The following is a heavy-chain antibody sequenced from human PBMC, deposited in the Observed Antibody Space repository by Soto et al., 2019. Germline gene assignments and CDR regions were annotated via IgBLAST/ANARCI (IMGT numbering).Heavy chain of an antibody. CDR2: IYPGDSDT. CDR1: GYSFTSYW. D-gene: IGHD2-2*02. J-gene: IGHJ4*02. CDR3: ARLRYCSSTSCYTALDY. V-gene: IGHV5-51*01. Sequence: GESLKISCKGSGYSFTSYWIGWVCQMPGKGLEWMGIIYPGDSDTRYSPSFQGQVTISADKSISTAYLQWSSLKASDTAMYYCARLRYCSSTSCYTALDYWGQGTLVTVSS.